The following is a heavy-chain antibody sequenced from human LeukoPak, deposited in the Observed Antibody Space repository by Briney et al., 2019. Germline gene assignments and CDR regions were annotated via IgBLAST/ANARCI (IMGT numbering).Heavy chain of an antibody. CDR2: YYHSGST. CDR1: GCSISSGYY. J-gene: IGHJ6*03. Sequence: PSETLSLTCAVSGCSISSGYYWGWLRQPPGKGLEWIGSYYHSGSTYYTPSLKSRVTISVDTSKNQFSLKLSSVTAADTAVYYCASYPRTYYFYMDVWGKGTTVTVSS. CDR3: ASYPRTYYFYMDV. V-gene: IGHV4-38-2*01.